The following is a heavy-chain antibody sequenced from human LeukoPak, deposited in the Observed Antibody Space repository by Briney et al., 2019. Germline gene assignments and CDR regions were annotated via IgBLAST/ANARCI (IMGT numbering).Heavy chain of an antibody. J-gene: IGHJ4*02. CDR3: ARRGDIMTDYAFDY. V-gene: IGHV4-39*01. CDR1: GGSINSNSHH. Sequence: KPSETPSLTCSVSGGSINSNSHHWDWIRQAPGKGLEWIGNIYYSGTTSYNPSLKSRVTISVDTSKNQFSLRLSSVTAADTAVYYCARRGDIMTDYAFDYWGQGTLVTVSS. CDR2: IYYSGTT. D-gene: IGHD3-9*01.